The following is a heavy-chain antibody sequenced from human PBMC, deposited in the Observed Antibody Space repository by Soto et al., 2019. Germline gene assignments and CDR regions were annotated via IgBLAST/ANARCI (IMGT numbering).Heavy chain of an antibody. D-gene: IGHD1-7*01. CDR1: GGSINSGDYY. Sequence: SETLSLTCTVSGGSINSGDYYWSWIRQSPGKGLEWIAYISHTGLTDFNPSLKSRLSISEDTSKSQIYLKLNSVTAADTAVYYCARAEGITGSTWFDPWGQGVLVTVSS. CDR3: ARAEGITGSTWFDP. CDR2: ISHTGLT. J-gene: IGHJ5*01. V-gene: IGHV4-30-4*01.